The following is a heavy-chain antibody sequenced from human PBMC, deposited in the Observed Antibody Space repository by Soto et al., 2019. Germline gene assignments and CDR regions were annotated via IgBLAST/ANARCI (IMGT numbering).Heavy chain of an antibody. J-gene: IGHJ5*02. CDR1: GGSISTSRSY. Sequence: QLQLLESGPGLVKASETLSLTCSVSGGSISTSRSYWAWIRPPPGKGLEWLANMFYSGSTFYNPSLASRVSVSVATSKNEFSLKWRSVTAADTAVYYCARQPTTGDTDLWFDPWGQGTLVTVSS. CDR2: MFYSGST. CDR3: ARQPTTGDTDLWFDP. D-gene: IGHD2-21*01. V-gene: IGHV4-39*01.